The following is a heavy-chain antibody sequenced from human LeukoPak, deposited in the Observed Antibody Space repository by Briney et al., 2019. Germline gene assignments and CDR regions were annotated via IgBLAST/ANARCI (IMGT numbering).Heavy chain of an antibody. Sequence: SGGSLRLSCAASGFTFSSYWMSWVRQAPGKGLEWVANMMEDGSEKYYVDSVKGRFTISRDNSKNTLYLQMNSLRAEDTAVYYCAREMATITLDYWGQGTLVTVSS. CDR1: GFTFSSYW. CDR3: AREMATITLDY. D-gene: IGHD5-24*01. J-gene: IGHJ4*02. CDR2: MMEDGSEK. V-gene: IGHV3-7*01.